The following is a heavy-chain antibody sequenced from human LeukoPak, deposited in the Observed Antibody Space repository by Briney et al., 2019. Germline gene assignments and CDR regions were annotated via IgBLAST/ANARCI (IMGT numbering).Heavy chain of an antibody. Sequence: PGGSLRLSCAASGFTFSNYAMSWVRQAPGKGLEWVSGISYSGGSTYYADSVKGRFTISRDNSKNTLYLQMNSLRAEDTAVYFCVKDMGVTYHFYYMDVWGKGTTVTVSS. J-gene: IGHJ6*03. CDR1: GFTFSNYA. CDR3: VKDMGVTYHFYYMDV. V-gene: IGHV3-23*01. CDR2: ISYSGGST. D-gene: IGHD2-21*02.